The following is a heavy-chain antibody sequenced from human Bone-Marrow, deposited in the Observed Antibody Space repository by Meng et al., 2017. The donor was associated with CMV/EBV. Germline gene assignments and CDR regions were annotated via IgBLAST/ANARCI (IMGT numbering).Heavy chain of an antibody. J-gene: IGHJ4*02. CDR2: ISSSSSIR. V-gene: IGHV3-11*01. D-gene: IGHD2/OR15-2a*01. CDR3: ARDFSSVLNYIDF. CDR1: GFHVRSNY. Sequence: GGSLRLSCAASGFHVRSNYMAWVRQAPGKGLEWVSSISSSSSIRHYADSVKGRFTISRDNAKNSLYLQMNSLRAEDTAVYYCARDFSSVLNYIDFWAQGTLVTVPS.